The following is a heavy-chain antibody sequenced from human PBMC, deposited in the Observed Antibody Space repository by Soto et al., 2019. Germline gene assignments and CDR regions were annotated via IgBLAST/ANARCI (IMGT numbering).Heavy chain of an antibody. CDR1: GYIFTTYW. Sequence: PGESLKISCKGSGYIFTTYWIGWVRQMPGKGLEWMGTIYPRDSDTKYSPSFQGQVTISADKSISTAYLQWSSLKASDTAMYYCARSTGTVTMYYYGMDVWGQGTTVTVSS. J-gene: IGHJ6*02. V-gene: IGHV5-51*01. CDR2: IYPRDSDT. D-gene: IGHD4-17*01. CDR3: ARSTGTVTMYYYGMDV.